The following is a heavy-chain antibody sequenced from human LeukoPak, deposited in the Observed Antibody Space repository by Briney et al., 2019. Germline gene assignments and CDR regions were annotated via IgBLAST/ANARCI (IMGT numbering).Heavy chain of an antibody. J-gene: IGHJ4*02. Sequence: ASVKVSCKASGYTFTSHGISWVRQAPGQGLEWMGWISTYNGNTNYAQKLQGRVSMTTDTSTSTAYMDLRSLRSDDTAVYYCARGVDTAMANWGQGTLVTVSS. CDR2: ISTYNGNT. D-gene: IGHD5-18*01. CDR1: GYTFTSHG. CDR3: ARGVDTAMAN. V-gene: IGHV1-18*01.